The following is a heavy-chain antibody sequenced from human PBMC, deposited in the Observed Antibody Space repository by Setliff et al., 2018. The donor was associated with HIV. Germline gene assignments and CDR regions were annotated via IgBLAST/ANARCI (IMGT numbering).Heavy chain of an antibody. V-gene: IGHV2-5*08. Sequence: TLSLTCTVSGGSISSGDYYWSWIRQPPGKGLEWLALIYWDDDKRYSPSLKSRLTITKDTSKNQVVLTMTNMDPVDTATYYCAHSPVGSGSYDYFDYWGQGTLVTVSS. CDR1: GGSISSGDYY. CDR2: IYWDDDK. CDR3: AHSPVGSGSYDYFDY. D-gene: IGHD3-10*01. J-gene: IGHJ4*02.